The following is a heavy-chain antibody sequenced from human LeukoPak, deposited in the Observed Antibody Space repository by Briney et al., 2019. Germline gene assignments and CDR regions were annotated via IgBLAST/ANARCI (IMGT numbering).Heavy chain of an antibody. J-gene: IGHJ3*02. Sequence: SVKVSCTASGGTFSSYAISWVRQAPGQGLEWMGRIIPILGIANYAQKFQGRVTITADKSTSTAYMELSSLRSEDTAVYYCASDYGGNSEDAFDIWGQGTMVTVSS. V-gene: IGHV1-69*04. CDR3: ASDYGGNSEDAFDI. D-gene: IGHD4-23*01. CDR1: GGTFSSYA. CDR2: IIPILGIA.